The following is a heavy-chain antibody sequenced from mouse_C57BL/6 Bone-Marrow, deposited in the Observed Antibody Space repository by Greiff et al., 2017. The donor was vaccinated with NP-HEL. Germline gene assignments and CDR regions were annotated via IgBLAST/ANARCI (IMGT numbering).Heavy chain of an antibody. J-gene: IGHJ1*03. CDR3: ARMDTRAFDV. Sequence: EVQVVESGGGLVKPGGSLKLSCAASGFTFSSYAMSWVRQTPEKRLEWVAPISDGGSYTYYPDNVKGRFTISRDNAKNNLYLQMSHLKSEDTAMYYCARMDTRAFDVWGTGTTVTVSS. V-gene: IGHV5-4*01. D-gene: IGHD3-1*01. CDR2: ISDGGSYT. CDR1: GFTFSSYA.